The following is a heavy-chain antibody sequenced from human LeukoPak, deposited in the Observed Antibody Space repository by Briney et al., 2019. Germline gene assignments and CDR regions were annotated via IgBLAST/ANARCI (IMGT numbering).Heavy chain of an antibody. V-gene: IGHV3-66*01. CDR1: GFTVSSNY. D-gene: IGHD3-9*01. J-gene: IGHJ6*02. Sequence: GGSLRLSCAASGFTVSSNYMSWVRQAPGQGLEWVSVIYSGGSTYYADSVKGRFTISRDKSKNTLYLQMNSLRAEDTAVYYCARDKVGYDILTGYYNDYYGMDVWGQGTTVTVSS. CDR2: IYSGGST. CDR3: ARDKVGYDILTGYYNDYYGMDV.